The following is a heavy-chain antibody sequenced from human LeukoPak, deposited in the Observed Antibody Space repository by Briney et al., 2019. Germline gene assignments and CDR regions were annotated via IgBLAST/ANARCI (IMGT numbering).Heavy chain of an antibody. D-gene: IGHD2-15*01. V-gene: IGHV3-21*01. CDR1: GFAFSTYN. CDR2: ITTSSSYM. J-gene: IGHJ4*02. Sequence: PGGSLRLSCAASGFAFSTYNMNWVRQAPGKGLEWVSSITTSSSYMSYADSVKGRFTISRDNAKNSLYLQMNSLRAEDTAVYYCAGGSFWGQGTLVTVSS. CDR3: AGGSF.